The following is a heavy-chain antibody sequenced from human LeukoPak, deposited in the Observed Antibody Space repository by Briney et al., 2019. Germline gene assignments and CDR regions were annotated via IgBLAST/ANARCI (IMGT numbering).Heavy chain of an antibody. CDR2: IYTSGST. J-gene: IGHJ2*01. D-gene: IGHD5-24*01. CDR3: ARGRRDGYNFYWYFDL. Sequence: SETLSLTCTVSGGSISSGTYYWSWIRQPAGKGLEWIGRIYTSGSTNYNPSLKSRVTISVDTSKNQFSLKVSSVTAADTAVYYCARGRRDGYNFYWYFDLWGRGTLVTVSS. CDR1: GGSISSGTYY. V-gene: IGHV4-61*02.